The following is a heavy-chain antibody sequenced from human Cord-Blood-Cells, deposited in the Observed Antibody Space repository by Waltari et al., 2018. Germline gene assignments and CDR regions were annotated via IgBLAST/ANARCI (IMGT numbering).Heavy chain of an antibody. Sequence: QVQLQQWGAGLWKPSETLSLTCAVYGGSFSGYYWSWIRQPPGKGLEWIGEINHSGSTNYTPSLKSRVTISVDTSKNQFSLRLSSVTAADTAVYYCATRNSSTAPFDYWGQGTLVTVSS. D-gene: IGHD6-13*01. CDR3: ATRNSSTAPFDY. CDR1: GGSFSGYY. CDR2: INHSGST. V-gene: IGHV4-34*01. J-gene: IGHJ4*02.